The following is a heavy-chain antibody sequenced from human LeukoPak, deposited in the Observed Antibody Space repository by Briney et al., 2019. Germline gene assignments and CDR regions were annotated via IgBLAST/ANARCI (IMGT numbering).Heavy chain of an antibody. Sequence: GGSLRLSCAASGFTFDDYAMHWVRQAPGKALEWVSGISWNSGSIGYADSVKGRLTISRDNAKNSLYLQMNSLRAEDTALYYCAKDSQWLVSGGSGYFDYWGQGTLVTVSS. CDR1: GFTFDDYA. D-gene: IGHD6-19*01. J-gene: IGHJ4*02. V-gene: IGHV3-9*01. CDR3: AKDSQWLVSGGSGYFDY. CDR2: ISWNSGSI.